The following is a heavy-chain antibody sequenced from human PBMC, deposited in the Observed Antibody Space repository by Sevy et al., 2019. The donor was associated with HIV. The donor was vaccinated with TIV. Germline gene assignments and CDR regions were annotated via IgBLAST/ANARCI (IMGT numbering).Heavy chain of an antibody. CDR2: IKQDGSEK. J-gene: IGHJ2*01. D-gene: IGHD4-4*01. CDR1: GFTLSSYW. Sequence: GGSLRLSCAASGFTLSSYWMSWVRQAPGKGLEWVANIKQDGSEKYYVDSVKGRFTISRDNAKNSLYLQMNSLRAEDTAGYYCARPDDYCNYEVYWYFDLWGRGTLVTVSS. CDR3: ARPDDYCNYEVYWYFDL. V-gene: IGHV3-7*03.